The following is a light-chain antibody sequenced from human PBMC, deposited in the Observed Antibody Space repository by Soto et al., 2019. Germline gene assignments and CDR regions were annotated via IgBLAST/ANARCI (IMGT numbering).Light chain of an antibody. J-gene: IGLJ1*01. CDR1: NIGSES. Sequence: SYELTQPPSVSVAPGQTARITCGGNNIGSESVHWYQQKPGQAPVLVVYDDSNRPSGIPERFSGSSSGNTATLSISRVEDGDEADYYCQVWDSSTNRYVFGTGTKLTVL. V-gene: IGLV3-21*02. CDR3: QVWDSSTNRYV. CDR2: DDS.